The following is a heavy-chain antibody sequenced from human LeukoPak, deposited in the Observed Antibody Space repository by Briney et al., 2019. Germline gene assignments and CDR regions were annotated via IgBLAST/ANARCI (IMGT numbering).Heavy chain of an antibody. Sequence: GASVKVSCKASGYTFVNYAISWVRQAPGQGLEWMGRISPYNGNTNYAQKLQGRVTMTTDTSTSTAYMEVRSLRSDDTAVYYCAREEHGSRGSLSLWYWGQGTLVTVSS. CDR3: AREEHGSRGSLSLWY. CDR2: ISPYNGNT. CDR1: GYTFVNYA. J-gene: IGHJ4*02. V-gene: IGHV1-18*01. D-gene: IGHD3-16*01.